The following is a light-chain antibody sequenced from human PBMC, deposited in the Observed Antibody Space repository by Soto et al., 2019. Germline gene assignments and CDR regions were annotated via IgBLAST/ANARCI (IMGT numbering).Light chain of an antibody. J-gene: IGKJ1*01. CDR2: GAS. CDR3: QQYDNWPPIT. CDR1: QSVTSN. Sequence: EIVWTQSPGTVSLSPGERATLSSGSSQSVTSNYLAWYQQKPGQAPRLRIYGASARAIGVPARFSGSRSGTEFTLTTDSLQSDDFAVYYCQQYDNWPPITFGQGTKVDIK. V-gene: IGKV3-15*01.